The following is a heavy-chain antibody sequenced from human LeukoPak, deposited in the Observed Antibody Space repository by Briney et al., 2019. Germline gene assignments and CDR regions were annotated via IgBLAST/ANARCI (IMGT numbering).Heavy chain of an antibody. CDR2: ISPYNDNT. CDR3: ARSGYSSSWAGNWFAR. J-gene: IGHJ5*02. V-gene: IGHV1-18*01. CDR1: GYSFTIYG. Sequence: AGVTVSFTGSGYSFTIYGISWGRQGPGQGQERVGWISPYNDNTNYAQQLQGRVSMTTDTSTSTAYMELRSLRSDDTAVYYCARSGYSSSWAGNWFARWGQRTLVTVSS. D-gene: IGHD6-13*01.